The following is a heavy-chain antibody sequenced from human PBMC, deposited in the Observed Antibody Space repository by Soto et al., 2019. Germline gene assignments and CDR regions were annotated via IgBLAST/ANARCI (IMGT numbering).Heavy chain of an antibody. V-gene: IGHV4-39*01. J-gene: IGHJ6*02. CDR2: IYYSGST. CDR3: ARPRGGGYNLNYYYYYGMDV. D-gene: IGHD5-12*01. CDR1: GGSISSSSYY. Sequence: SETLSLTCTVSGGSISSSSYYWGWIRQPPGKGLEWIGSIYYSGSTYYNPSLKSRVTISVDTSKNQFSLKLSSVTAADTAVFYCARPRGGGYNLNYYYYYGMDVWGQGTTVT.